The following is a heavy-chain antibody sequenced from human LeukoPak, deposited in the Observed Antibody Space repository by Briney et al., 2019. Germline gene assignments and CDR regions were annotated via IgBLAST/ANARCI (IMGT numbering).Heavy chain of an antibody. V-gene: IGHV3-33*01. CDR2: IWYDGTNK. J-gene: IGHJ4*02. D-gene: IGHD4-23*01. CDR1: GFSFTSYG. Sequence: PGGSLRLSCAASGFSFTSYGMHWVRQAPGKGLEWVAVIWYDGTNKHYADSVKGRYTISRDTSNNMLYLQMNSLRAEDTAVYYCARVSEPGNSDYWGQGTLVTVSS. CDR3: ARVSEPGNSDY.